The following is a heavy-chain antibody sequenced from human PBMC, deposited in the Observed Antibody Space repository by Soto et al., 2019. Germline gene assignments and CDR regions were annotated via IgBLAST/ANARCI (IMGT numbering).Heavy chain of an antibody. D-gene: IGHD3-3*01. Sequence: ASVKVSCKASGGTFSSYAISWVRQAPGQGLEWMGGIIPILGIANYAQKFQGRVTITADKSTSTAYMELSSLRSEDTAVYYCARGAIFGVVIIGAFDYWGQGTLVTVSS. J-gene: IGHJ4*02. CDR2: IIPILGIA. V-gene: IGHV1-69*10. CDR3: ARGAIFGVVIIGAFDY. CDR1: GGTFSSYA.